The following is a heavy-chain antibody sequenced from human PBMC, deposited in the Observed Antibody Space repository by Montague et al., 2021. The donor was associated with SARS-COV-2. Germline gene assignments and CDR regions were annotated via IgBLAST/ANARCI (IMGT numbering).Heavy chain of an antibody. Sequence: CAISGDSVSGITSSCNWIRQSPSSRFEWLVGTYYRFERYHDYAISLKSRITINPDTSKNQFSLQLSSVAPEDTAVFYCARTTTRMLYPENAFDIWGQGTMVTVSS. CDR2: TYYRFERYH. D-gene: IGHD2-15*01. CDR1: GDSVSGITSS. J-gene: IGHJ3*02. CDR3: ARTTTRMLYPENAFDI. V-gene: IGHV6-1*01.